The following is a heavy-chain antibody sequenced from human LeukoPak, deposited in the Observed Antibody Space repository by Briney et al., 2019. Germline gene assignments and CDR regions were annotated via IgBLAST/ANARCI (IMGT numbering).Heavy chain of an antibody. Sequence: GGSLRLSCAASGFTFSNAWMSWVRQAPGKGLEWVGRIKSKTDGGTTDYAAPVKGRFTISRDDSKNTLYLQMNSLKTEDTAVYYCTTTTDYDILTGYFHFDYWGQGTLVTVSS. V-gene: IGHV3-15*01. CDR2: IKSKTDGGTT. CDR3: TTTTDYDILTGYFHFDY. CDR1: GFTFSNAW. J-gene: IGHJ4*02. D-gene: IGHD3-9*01.